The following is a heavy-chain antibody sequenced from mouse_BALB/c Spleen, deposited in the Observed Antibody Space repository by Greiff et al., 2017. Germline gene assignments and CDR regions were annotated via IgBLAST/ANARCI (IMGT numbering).Heavy chain of an antibody. D-gene: IGHD1-2*01. V-gene: IGHV3-2*02. CDR3: ARYYGYGFAY. CDR2: ISYSGST. J-gene: IGHJ3*01. Sequence: EVQLVESGPGLVKPSQSLSLTCTVTGYSITSDYAWNWIRQFPGNKLEWMGYISYSGSTSYNPSLKSRISITRDTSKNQFFLQLNSVTTEDTATYYCARYYGYGFAYWGQGTLVTVSA. CDR1: GYSITSDYA.